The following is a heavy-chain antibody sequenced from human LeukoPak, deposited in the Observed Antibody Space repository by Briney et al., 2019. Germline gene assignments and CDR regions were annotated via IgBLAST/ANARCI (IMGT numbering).Heavy chain of an antibody. CDR3: ARETSRYYDSSGYIDY. CDR2: IYHSGST. Sequence: PSETLCLTCAVSGGSISSSNWWSWVRQPPGKGLEWIGEIYHSGSTNYNPSLKSRVTISVDKSKNRFSLKLSSVTAADTAVYYCARETSRYYDSSGYIDYWGQGTLVTVSS. V-gene: IGHV4-4*02. CDR1: GGSISSSNW. J-gene: IGHJ4*02. D-gene: IGHD3-22*01.